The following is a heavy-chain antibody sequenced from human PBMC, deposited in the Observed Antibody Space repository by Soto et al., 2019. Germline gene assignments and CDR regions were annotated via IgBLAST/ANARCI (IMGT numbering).Heavy chain of an antibody. CDR1: GFTLSNYW. D-gene: IGHD3-16*01. V-gene: IGHV3-74*01. CDR2: LNKDGSRT. Sequence: EVQLVESGGGLVQPGGSLRLSCAASGFTLSNYWFHWVRQAPGKGLVWVSRLNKDGSRTDYADSVKGRFTIFRDNARNTLYLQINSLRAEDTAVYYCGRDLGGVGSYWGQGTLVTVSS. CDR3: GRDLGGVGSY. J-gene: IGHJ4*02.